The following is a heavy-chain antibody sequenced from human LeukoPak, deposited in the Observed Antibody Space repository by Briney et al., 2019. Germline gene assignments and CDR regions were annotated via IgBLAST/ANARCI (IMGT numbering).Heavy chain of an antibody. Sequence: SETLSLTCAVYGGSFSGYYWSWIRQPPGKWLEWIGEINHSGSTNYNPSLKSRVTISADTSKNQFSLKLSSQTAADTAVYYCARESTVTRYFDLWGRGTLVTVSS. CDR2: INHSGST. CDR1: GGSFSGYY. D-gene: IGHD4-17*01. CDR3: ARESTVTRYFDL. J-gene: IGHJ2*01. V-gene: IGHV4-34*01.